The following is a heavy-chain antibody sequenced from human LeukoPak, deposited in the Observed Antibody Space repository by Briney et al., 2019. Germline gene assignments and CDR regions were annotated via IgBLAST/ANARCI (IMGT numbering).Heavy chain of an antibody. CDR1: GFTFSSYW. CDR3: ARDLGWDSAQVTD. J-gene: IGHJ4*02. D-gene: IGHD1-26*01. CDR2: IKQDGSEK. V-gene: IGHV3-7*01. Sequence: PGGSLRLSCAASGFTFSSYWMSWVRQAPGKGLEWVANIKQDGSEKYYVDSVKGRFTISRDNAKNSLYLQMNSLRAEDTAVYYCARDLGWDSAQVTDWGQGTLVTVSS.